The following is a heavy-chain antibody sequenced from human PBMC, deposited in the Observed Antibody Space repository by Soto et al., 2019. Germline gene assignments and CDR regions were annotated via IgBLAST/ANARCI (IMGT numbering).Heavy chain of an antibody. CDR1: GYTFTTYG. V-gene: IGHV1-18*01. CDR3: ARARKLQYGSGSPASDAFDI. D-gene: IGHD3-10*01. J-gene: IGHJ3*02. Sequence: GASVKVSCKASGYTFTTYGISWVRQAPGQGLEWMGWINTHNGNTNYAQNLQGRVIMTADTSTSTAYMELSSLRSEDTAVYYCARARKLQYGSGSPASDAFDIWGQGTMVTVSS. CDR2: INTHNGNT.